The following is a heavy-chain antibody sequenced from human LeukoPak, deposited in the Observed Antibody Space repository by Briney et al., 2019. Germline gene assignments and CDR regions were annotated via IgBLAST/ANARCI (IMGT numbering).Heavy chain of an antibody. CDR2: IAYDGSDK. Sequence: PGVSLRLSCAASGFTFSTYGMHWVRQAPGRGLEWVAVIAYDGSDKYYADSVKGRFTVSRDNSKNTLYLQMNSLRAEDMALYYCAKDSGGAAAGIYYFDYWGQGTLVTVSS. V-gene: IGHV3-30*18. J-gene: IGHJ4*02. CDR1: GFTFSTYG. D-gene: IGHD6-13*01. CDR3: AKDSGGAAAGIYYFDY.